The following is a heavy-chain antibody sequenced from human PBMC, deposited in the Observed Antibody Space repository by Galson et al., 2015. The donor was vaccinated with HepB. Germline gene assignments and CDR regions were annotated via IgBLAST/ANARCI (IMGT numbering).Heavy chain of an antibody. CDR2: ISFDGNNK. J-gene: IGHJ2*01. CDR3: ARGRKLRYFDWLLQDDWYFDL. CDR1: AFTFNAYA. Sequence: SLRLSCAASAFTFNAYAMHWVRQTPGKGLEWVAAISFDGNNKFYADSVKGRFTISRDSFKNTLYLQMNSLGVEDTAVYYCARGRKLRYFDWLLQDDWYFDLWGRGTLVTVSS. V-gene: IGHV3-30*04. D-gene: IGHD3-9*01.